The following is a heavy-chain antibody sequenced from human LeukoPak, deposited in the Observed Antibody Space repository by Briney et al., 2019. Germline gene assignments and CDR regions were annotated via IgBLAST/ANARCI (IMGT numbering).Heavy chain of an antibody. CDR3: TRGAAATWENWFDP. V-gene: IGHV1-18*01. CDR1: GGTFSSYA. D-gene: IGHD1-26*01. J-gene: IGHJ5*02. CDR2: ISVYNGNT. Sequence: ASVKVSCKASGGTFSSYAISWVRQAPGQGLEWMGWISVYNGNTNYAEKLQGRVTMTADTSTGTAYMELGSLRSDDTAVYYCTRGAAATWENWFDPWGQGTLVTVSS.